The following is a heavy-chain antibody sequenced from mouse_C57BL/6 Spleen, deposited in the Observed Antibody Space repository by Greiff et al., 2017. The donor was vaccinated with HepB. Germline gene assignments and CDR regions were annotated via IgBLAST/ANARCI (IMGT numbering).Heavy chain of an antibody. CDR2: ISYDGSN. CDR1: GYSITSGYY. J-gene: IGHJ1*03. V-gene: IGHV3-6*01. Sequence: DVQLQESGPGLVKPSQSLSLTCSVTGYSITSGYYWNWIRQFPGNKLEWMGYISYDGSNNYNPSLKNRISITRDTSQNQFFLKLNSVTTEDTATYYCASGRNYWYFDVWGTGTTVTVSS. CDR3: ASGRNYWYFDV.